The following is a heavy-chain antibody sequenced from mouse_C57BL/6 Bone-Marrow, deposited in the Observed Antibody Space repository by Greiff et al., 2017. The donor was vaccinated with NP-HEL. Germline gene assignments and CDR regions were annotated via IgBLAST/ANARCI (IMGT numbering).Heavy chain of an antibody. CDR1: GYTFTSYW. CDR2: IHPNSGST. D-gene: IGHD1-1*01. CDR3: AINYYGSSYGYWYFDV. Sequence: QVHVKQPGAELVKPGASVKLSCKASGYTFTSYWMHWVKQRPGQGLEWIGMIHPNSGSTNYNEKFKSKATLNVDKSSSTAYMQLSSLTSEDSAVYYCAINYYGSSYGYWYFDVWGTGTTVTVSA. V-gene: IGHV1-64*01. J-gene: IGHJ1*03.